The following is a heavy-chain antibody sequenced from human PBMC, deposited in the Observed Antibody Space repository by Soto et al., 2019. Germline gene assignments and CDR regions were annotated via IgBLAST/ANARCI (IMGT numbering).Heavy chain of an antibody. J-gene: IGHJ5*01. V-gene: IGHV1-18*01. D-gene: IGHD4-17*01. CDR3: ASADYGDYDS. CDR2: VNIYNGNT. Sequence: QVQLVQSGPEVKKPGASVKVSCKASDFSFTSDHISWVRQAPGQSPEWMGWVNIYNGNTNYAPKLRGRVTMTTDTSTSTAYMELRSLTSDDTAVYYCASADYGDYDSRGQGTLVTVSS. CDR1: DFSFTSDH.